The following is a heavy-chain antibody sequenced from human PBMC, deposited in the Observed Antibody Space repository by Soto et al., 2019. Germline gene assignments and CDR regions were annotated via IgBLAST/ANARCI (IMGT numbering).Heavy chain of an antibody. CDR1: GGTFSSYT. CDR3: AGVGYGEPT. V-gene: IGHV1-69*02. Sequence: QVQLVQSGAEVKKPGSSVKVSCKASGGTFSSYTISWVRQAPGRGLEWMGRIIPILGIAKYAQKFQGRVTITADKATSTAYMELSSLRSEDTAVYDCAGVGYGEPTWGQGTLVTVSS. D-gene: IGHD4-17*01. CDR2: IIPILGIA. J-gene: IGHJ5*02.